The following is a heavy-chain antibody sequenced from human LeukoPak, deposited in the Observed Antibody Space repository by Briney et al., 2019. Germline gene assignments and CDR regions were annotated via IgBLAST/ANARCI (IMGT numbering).Heavy chain of an antibody. CDR1: GYTFTSYY. Sequence: GASVKVSCKASGYTFTSYYMHWVRRAPGQGLEWMGIINPSGGSTSYAQKFQGRVTMTRDTSTSTVYMELSSLRSEDTAVYYCARARDTYYYDSSGYLALDYWGQGTLVTVSS. D-gene: IGHD3-22*01. J-gene: IGHJ4*02. CDR3: ARARDTYYYDSSGYLALDY. V-gene: IGHV1-46*01. CDR2: INPSGGST.